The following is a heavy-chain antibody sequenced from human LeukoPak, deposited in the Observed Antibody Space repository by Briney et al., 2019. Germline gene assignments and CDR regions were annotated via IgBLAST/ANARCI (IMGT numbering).Heavy chain of an antibody. V-gene: IGHV3-20*04. CDR3: ATRSRGDSYGGFDY. CDR2: INWNGGST. CDR1: GFTFDDYG. D-gene: IGHD5-18*01. Sequence: GGSLRLSCAASGFTFDDYGMSWVRQAPGKGLEWVSGINWNGGSTGYADSVKGRFTISRDNAKNSLYLQMNSLRAEDTALYYCATRSRGDSYGGFDYWGQGTLVTVSS. J-gene: IGHJ4*02.